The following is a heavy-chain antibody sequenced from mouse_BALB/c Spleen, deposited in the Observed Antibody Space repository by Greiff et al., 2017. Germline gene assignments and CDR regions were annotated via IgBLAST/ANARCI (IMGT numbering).Heavy chain of an antibody. Sequence: LVESGGGLVKPGGSLKLSCAASGFTFSSYTMSWVRQTPEKRLEWVATISSGGGNTYYPDSVKGRFTISRDNAKNNLYLQMSSLRSEDTALYYCARSGTRFDYWGQGTTLTVSS. J-gene: IGHJ2*01. D-gene: IGHD4-1*01. CDR3: ARSGTRFDY. V-gene: IGHV5-9*03. CDR1: GFTFSSYT. CDR2: ISSGGGNT.